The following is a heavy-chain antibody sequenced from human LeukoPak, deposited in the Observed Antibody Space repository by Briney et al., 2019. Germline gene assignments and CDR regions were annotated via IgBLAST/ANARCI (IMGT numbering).Heavy chain of an antibody. CDR2: IYYSGST. CDR1: GGSISSYY. V-gene: IGHV4-59*08. J-gene: IGHJ6*02. D-gene: IGHD6-19*01. CDR3: SRRHSYSSGTYYYGMDV. Sequence: PSETLSLTCTVSGGSISSYYWSWIRQPPGKGLEWIGYIYYSGSTTYNPSLTSRVTISVDTSTNQFSLNLSSVTAADTAVYYCSRRHSYSSGTYYYGMDVWGQGTTVTVSS.